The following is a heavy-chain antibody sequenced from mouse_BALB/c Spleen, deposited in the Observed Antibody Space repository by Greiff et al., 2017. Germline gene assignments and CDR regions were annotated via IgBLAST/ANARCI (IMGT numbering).Heavy chain of an antibody. Sequence: EVKVVESGGGLVKPGGSLKLSCAASGFTFSSYTMSWVRQTPEKRLEWVATISSGGSYTYYPDSVKGRFTISRDNAKNTLYLQMSSLKSEDTAMYYCTRDGLGGFDYWGQGTTLTVSS. V-gene: IGHV5-6-4*01. J-gene: IGHJ2*01. CDR2: ISSGGSYT. CDR1: GFTFSSYT. D-gene: IGHD4-1*01. CDR3: TRDGLGGFDY.